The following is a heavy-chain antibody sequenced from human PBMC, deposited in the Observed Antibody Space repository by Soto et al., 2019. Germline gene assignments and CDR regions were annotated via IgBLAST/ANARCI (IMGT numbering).Heavy chain of an antibody. J-gene: IGHJ4*02. CDR1: GGSISSGDYY. D-gene: IGHD3-22*01. V-gene: IGHV4-30-4*01. CDR3: ARELNRDSSAYYSFAY. Sequence: SETLSLTCTVSGGSISSGDYYWNWIRQPPGKGLEWIGFIYYSGGTYYRPSLKSRVSMSVDASKNQFSLKLSSVTAADTAVYYCARELNRDSSAYYSFAYWGQGTLVTVSS. CDR2: IYYSGGT.